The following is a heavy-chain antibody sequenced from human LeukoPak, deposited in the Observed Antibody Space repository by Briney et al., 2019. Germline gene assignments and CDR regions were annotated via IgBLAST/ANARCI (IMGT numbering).Heavy chain of an antibody. CDR2: INHSGST. CDR1: GGSFSNYY. D-gene: IGHD2-2*01. V-gene: IGHV4-34*01. CDR3: ARDMGYCTTTSCYLNWFDP. J-gene: IGHJ5*02. Sequence: SETLSLTCAVYGGSFSNYYWSWIRQPPGKGLEWIGEINHSGSTNYNPSLKSRVTISVDTSKNQFSLKLSSVTAADTAVYFCARDMGYCTTTSCYLNWFDPWGQGTLVTVSS.